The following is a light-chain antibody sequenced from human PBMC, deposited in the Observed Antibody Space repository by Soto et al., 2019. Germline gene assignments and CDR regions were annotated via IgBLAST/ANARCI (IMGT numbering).Light chain of an antibody. CDR1: QTVSRNY. V-gene: IGKV3-20*01. J-gene: IGKJ1*01. CDR2: GAP. Sequence: IVVAPSPGTLSLSPGERATVSRRASQTVSRNYLAWHQKKPGQAPRLLIYGAPTRAAGIPDRFSGSGSGTDFTLTITRLEPEDFAVYYCQQYGGPVPWAFGQGTKVDIK. CDR3: QQYGGPVPWA.